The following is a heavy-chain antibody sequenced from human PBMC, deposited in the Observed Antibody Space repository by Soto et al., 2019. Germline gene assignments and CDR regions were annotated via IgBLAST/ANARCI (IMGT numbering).Heavy chain of an antibody. Sequence: SVKVSCKASGGTFSSYSISWVRQAPGQGLEWMGGIIPIFGTANYAQKFQGRVTITADESTSTAYMELSSLRSEDTAVYYCARAVYSGLYPTQYGMDVWGQGTTVTVSS. CDR1: GGTFSSYS. CDR2: IIPIFGTA. CDR3: ARAVYSGLYPTQYGMDV. V-gene: IGHV1-69*13. J-gene: IGHJ6*02. D-gene: IGHD5-12*01.